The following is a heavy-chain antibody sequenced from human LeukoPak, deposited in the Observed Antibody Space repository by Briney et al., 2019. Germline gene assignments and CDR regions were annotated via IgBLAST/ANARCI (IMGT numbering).Heavy chain of an antibody. CDR3: ARSAVDTAMVTVY. V-gene: IGHV3-30-3*01. CDR1: GFTFSSYA. Sequence: GSLRLSCAASGFTFSSYAMHWVRQAPGKGLEWVAVISYDGSNKYYADSVKGRFTISRDNSKNTLYLQMNGLRAEDTAVYYCARSAVDTAMVTVYWGQGTLVTVPS. CDR2: ISYDGSNK. J-gene: IGHJ4*02. D-gene: IGHD5-18*01.